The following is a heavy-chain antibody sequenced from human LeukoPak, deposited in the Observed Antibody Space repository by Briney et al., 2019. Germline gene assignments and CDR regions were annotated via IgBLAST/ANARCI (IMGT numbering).Heavy chain of an antibody. D-gene: IGHD3-10*01. CDR2: INPNSGGT. V-gene: IGHV1-2*02. CDR3: ARSLMMVRGVLPFYFDY. Sequence: GASVKVSCKASGYTFTGYYMHWLRQAPGQGLEWMGWINPNSGGTNYARKFQGRVTMTRDTSISTAYMELSRLRSDDTAVYYCARSLMMVRGVLPFYFDYWGQGTLVTVSS. CDR1: GYTFTGYY. J-gene: IGHJ4*02.